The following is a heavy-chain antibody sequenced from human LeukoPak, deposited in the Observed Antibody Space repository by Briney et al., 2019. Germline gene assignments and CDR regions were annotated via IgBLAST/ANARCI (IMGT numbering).Heavy chain of an antibody. V-gene: IGHV1-8*01. CDR2: MNPNSGNT. CDR3: ATYDILTGHFDY. D-gene: IGHD3-9*01. J-gene: IGHJ4*02. Sequence: AASVKVSCKASGYTFTSYDINWVRQATGQGLKWMGWMNPNSGNTGYAQKFQGRVTMTRNTSISAAYMELSSLRSEDTAVYYCATYDILTGHFDYWGQGTLVTVSS. CDR1: GYTFTSYD.